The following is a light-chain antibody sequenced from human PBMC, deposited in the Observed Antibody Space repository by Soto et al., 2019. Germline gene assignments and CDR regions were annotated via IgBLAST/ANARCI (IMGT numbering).Light chain of an antibody. Sequence: QSALTQPASVSGSPGQSITISCTGTSSDVGSYNLVSWYQQHPGKAPKLMIYEGSKRHSGVSNRFSGSKSGNTASLTVSGRQAEDEADYYCCSYAGSSTVFGGGTKLTVL. V-gene: IGLV2-23*01. CDR3: CSYAGSSTV. CDR2: EGS. CDR1: SSDVGSYNL. J-gene: IGLJ3*02.